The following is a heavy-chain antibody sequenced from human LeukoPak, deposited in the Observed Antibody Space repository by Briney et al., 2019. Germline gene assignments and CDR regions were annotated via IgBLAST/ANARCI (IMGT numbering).Heavy chain of an antibody. D-gene: IGHD2-8*01. CDR3: AAQPCINGICYLDY. Sequence: GGSLRLSCTASGFTFSDHAMHWVRQAPGKGLEWVTVISYHARDQFYADSVKGRFTVSRDNSRNIMYLQMNSLRVEDSAVYYCAAQPCINGICYLDYWGQGALVTVSS. CDR2: ISYHARDQ. CDR1: GFTFSDHA. J-gene: IGHJ4*02. V-gene: IGHV3-30*04.